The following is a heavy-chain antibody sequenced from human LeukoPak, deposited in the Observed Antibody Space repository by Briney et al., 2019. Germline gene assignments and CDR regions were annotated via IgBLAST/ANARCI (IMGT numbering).Heavy chain of an antibody. CDR1: GFTFSSHN. CDR2: ISSLSSEI. J-gene: IGHJ4*02. D-gene: IGHD3-3*01. CDR3: AGDFRFASDY. Sequence: GGSLRLSCAASGFTFSSHNMNWVRQAPGKGLEWVSYISSLSSEIYYADSVKGRFTISRDNAKNSLYLQMNSLRDEDTAVYYCAGDFRFASDYWGQGTLVTVSS. V-gene: IGHV3-48*02.